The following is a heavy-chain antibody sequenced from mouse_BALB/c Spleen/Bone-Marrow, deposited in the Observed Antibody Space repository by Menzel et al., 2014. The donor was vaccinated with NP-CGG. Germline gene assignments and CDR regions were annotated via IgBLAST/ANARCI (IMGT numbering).Heavy chain of an antibody. CDR3: ARSSTMYWYFDV. D-gene: IGHD2-1*01. Sequence: DVQLQESGGGLVQPGESLKPSCESNEYEFPSHDMSWVRKTPEKRLELVAAINSDGGSTYYPDTMERRFIISRDNTKXTLYLQMSSLRSEDTALYYCARSSTMYWYFDVWGAGTTVTVSS. V-gene: IGHV5-2*01. CDR1: EYEFPSHD. CDR2: INSDGGST. J-gene: IGHJ1*01.